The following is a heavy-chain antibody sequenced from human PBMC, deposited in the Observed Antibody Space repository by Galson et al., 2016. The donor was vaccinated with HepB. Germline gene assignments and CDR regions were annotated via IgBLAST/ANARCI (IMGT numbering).Heavy chain of an antibody. CDR1: GASLNRNAYY. CDR3: ARHRTYGDSPAAFEI. Sequence: ETLSLTCTVSGASLNRNAYYWDWIRQPPGKGLEWIGTIYYSGNTYYNPYLKSRVTISVDTSKNQFSPKLSSVTAADAAVYYCARHRTYGDSPAAFEIWGQGKMVTVSS. J-gene: IGHJ3*02. D-gene: IGHD2-21*02. V-gene: IGHV4-39*01. CDR2: IYYSGNT.